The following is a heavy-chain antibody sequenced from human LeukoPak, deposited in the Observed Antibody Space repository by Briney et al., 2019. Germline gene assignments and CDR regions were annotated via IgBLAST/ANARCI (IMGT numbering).Heavy chain of an antibody. CDR1: GFTFSSYE. V-gene: IGHV3-48*03. J-gene: IGHJ4*02. Sequence: GGSLRLSCAASGFTFSSYEMNWVRQAPGKGLEWVSYISSSGSTIYYADSVKGRFTISRDNSKNTLYLQMNSLRAEDTAVYYCAREGLRYFDADRDYFDYWGQGTLVTVSS. D-gene: IGHD3-9*01. CDR2: ISSSGSTI. CDR3: AREGLRYFDADRDYFDY.